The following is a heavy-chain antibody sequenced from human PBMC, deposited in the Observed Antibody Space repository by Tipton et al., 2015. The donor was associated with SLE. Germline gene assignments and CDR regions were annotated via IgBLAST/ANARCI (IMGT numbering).Heavy chain of an antibody. CDR1: GGSISSYY. CDR3: ARTNGGGATFFDY. CDR2: VHSSGTT. V-gene: IGHV4-4*07. D-gene: IGHD3-16*01. J-gene: IGHJ4*02. Sequence: TLSLTCTVSGGSISSYYWGWIRQPAGKGLGVIGRVHSSGTTLYNPSLNSRVTVSVDTSKNQFSLKLTSVIAADTAVYYCARTNGGGATFFDYWGQGVLVTVSS.